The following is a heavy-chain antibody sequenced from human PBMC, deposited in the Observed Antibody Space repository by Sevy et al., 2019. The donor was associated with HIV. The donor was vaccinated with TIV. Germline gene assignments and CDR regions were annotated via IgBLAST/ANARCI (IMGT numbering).Heavy chain of an antibody. Sequence: GGSLRLSCAASGFTFDSYWLHWVRQDPWKGLEWVSCVDIDGSRTEYADSVKGRFTISRDNAMNMLYLEMNSLRVEDTAEYYCARGTALGWFDPWGQGTQVTVSS. CDR1: GFTFDSYW. J-gene: IGHJ5*02. D-gene: IGHD5-18*01. CDR3: ARGTALGWFDP. V-gene: IGHV3-74*01. CDR2: VDIDGSRT.